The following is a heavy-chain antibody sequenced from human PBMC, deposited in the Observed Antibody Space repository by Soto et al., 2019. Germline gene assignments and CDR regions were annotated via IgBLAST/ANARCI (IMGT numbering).Heavy chain of an antibody. J-gene: IGHJ4*02. Sequence: SETLSLTCTVSGGSISSSSYYWGWIRQPPGKGLEWIGSIYYSGSTYYNPSLKSRVTISVDTSKNQFSLKLSSVTAADTAVYYCARLIAVAIDAPDYWGQGTLVTVSS. V-gene: IGHV4-39*01. CDR3: ARLIAVAIDAPDY. CDR1: GGSISSSSYY. D-gene: IGHD6-19*01. CDR2: IYYSGST.